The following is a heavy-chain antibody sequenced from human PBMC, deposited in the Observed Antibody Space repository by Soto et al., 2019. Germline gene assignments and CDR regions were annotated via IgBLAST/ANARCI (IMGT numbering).Heavy chain of an antibody. D-gene: IGHD6-19*01. CDR2: IYYSGST. CDR1: GGSISSYY. J-gene: IGHJ6*02. CDR3: AREEMAGTFYYYGMDV. Sequence: PSETLSLTCTVSGGSISSYYWSWIRQPPGKGLEWIGYIYYSGSTNYNPSLKSRVTISVDKSKNQFSLKLSSVTAADTAVYYCAREEMAGTFYYYGMDVWGQGTTVTVSS. V-gene: IGHV4-59*12.